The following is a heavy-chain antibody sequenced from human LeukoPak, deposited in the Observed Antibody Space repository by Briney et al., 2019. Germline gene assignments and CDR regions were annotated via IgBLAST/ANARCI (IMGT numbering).Heavy chain of an antibody. CDR2: MSTSGTP. CDR3: ARLSGTYDGGDFFDY. D-gene: IGHD1-26*01. V-gene: IGHV4-4*07. J-gene: IGHJ4*01. CDR1: GASITSDY. Sequence: PSETLSLTCTVSGASITSDYWTWIRQPAGKGLEWIGHMSTSGTPNYNPSLKSRLTMSVDKSKNQLSLKLSSVTAADTAVYFCARLSGTYDGGDFFDYWGHGTLVTVSS.